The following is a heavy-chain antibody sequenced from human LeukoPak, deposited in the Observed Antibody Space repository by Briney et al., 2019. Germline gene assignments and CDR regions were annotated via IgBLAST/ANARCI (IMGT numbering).Heavy chain of an antibody. Sequence: SETLSLTCAVYGGSFSGYYWSWIRQHPGKGLEWIGYIYYSGSTYYNPSLKSRVTISVDTSKNQFSLKLSSVTAADTAVYYCAREWSYGELLLTEPHFDYWGQGTLVTVSS. CDR3: AREWSYGELLLTEPHFDY. CDR2: IYYSGST. V-gene: IGHV4-31*11. CDR1: GGSFSGYY. D-gene: IGHD3-10*01. J-gene: IGHJ4*02.